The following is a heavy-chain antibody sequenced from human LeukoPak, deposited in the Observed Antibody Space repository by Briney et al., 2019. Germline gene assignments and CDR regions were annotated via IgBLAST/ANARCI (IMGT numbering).Heavy chain of an antibody. CDR3: AREDFYGDYPSYFDY. D-gene: IGHD4-17*01. V-gene: IGHV4-39*07. J-gene: IGHJ4*02. CDR2: IYYSGST. CDR1: GGSISSSSYY. Sequence: PSETLSLTCTVSGGSISSSSYYWGWIRQPPGKGLEWIGSIYYSGSTYYNPSLKSRVTMSVDASRNQFSLQLTSVTAADTAVYFCAREDFYGDYPSYFDYWGQGILVTVSS.